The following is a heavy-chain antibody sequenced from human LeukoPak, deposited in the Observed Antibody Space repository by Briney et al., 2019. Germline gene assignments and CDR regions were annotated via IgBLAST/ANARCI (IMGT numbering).Heavy chain of an antibody. CDR1: GGSISSSSYY. V-gene: IGHV4-39*01. CDR3: ARLYSPTNWFDP. Sequence: SETLSLACTVSGGSISSSSYYWGWIRQPPGKGLEWIGSIYYSGSTYYNPSLKSRVTISVDTSKNQFSLKLSSVTAADTAVYYCARLYSPTNWFDPWGQGTLVTVSS. CDR2: IYYSGST. D-gene: IGHD4-11*01. J-gene: IGHJ5*02.